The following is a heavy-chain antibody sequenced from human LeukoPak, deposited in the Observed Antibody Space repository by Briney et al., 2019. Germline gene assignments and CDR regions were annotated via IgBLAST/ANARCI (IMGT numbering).Heavy chain of an antibody. CDR2: INQDGSVI. J-gene: IGHJ4*02. D-gene: IGHD1-7*01. CDR3: ARWNIRGTAHQLDY. Sequence: PGGSLRLSCAASGLSFSSHWMSWVRQAPGKGLEWVANINQDGSVINYVGSVKGRFTISRDNAKNSIYLQMDSLRVDDTAVYYCARWNIRGTAHQLDYWGQGSLVTVSS. V-gene: IGHV3-7*01. CDR1: GLSFSSHW.